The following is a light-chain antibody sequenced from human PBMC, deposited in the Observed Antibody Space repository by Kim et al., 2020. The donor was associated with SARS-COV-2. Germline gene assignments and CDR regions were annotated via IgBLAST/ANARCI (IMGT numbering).Light chain of an antibody. V-gene: IGKV1-39*01. J-gene: IGKJ1*01. CDR3: HQSYSTPCT. CDR2: AAS. CDR1: QSISSY. Sequence: ASVRDIVTITCRPSQSISSYLNWYQQKPGKAPKLLIYAASSLQSGVPSRFSGSGSGTDFTLTISSLQPEDFATYYCHQSYSTPCTFGQGTKVDIK.